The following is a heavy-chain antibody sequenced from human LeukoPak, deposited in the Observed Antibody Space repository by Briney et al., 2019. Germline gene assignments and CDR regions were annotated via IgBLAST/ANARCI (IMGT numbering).Heavy chain of an antibody. J-gene: IGHJ4*02. D-gene: IGHD4-17*01. Sequence: GGSLRLSCAASGFTFSNYRMSWVRQAPGKGLEWVANINKDGSEKYYVDSVKGRFTISRDNAKNSLYLQMNSLRAEDTAVYYCARGERAAVTAFDYWAQGTLVTVSS. CDR1: GFTFSNYR. V-gene: IGHV3-7*04. CDR2: INKDGSEK. CDR3: ARGERAAVTAFDY.